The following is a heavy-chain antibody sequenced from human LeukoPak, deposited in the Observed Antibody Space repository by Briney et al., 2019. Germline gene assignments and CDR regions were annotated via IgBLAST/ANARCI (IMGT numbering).Heavy chain of an antibody. Sequence: ASVKVSCKASGYTFTSYYMHWVRQAPGQGLEWMGIINPSGGSTSYAQKFQGRVTMTRDMSTSTVYMELSSLRSDDTAVYYCARGDSSGWSLKNNLLDYWGQGTLVTVTS. CDR1: GYTFTSYY. CDR3: ARGDSSGWSLKNNLLDY. CDR2: INPSGGST. J-gene: IGHJ4*02. D-gene: IGHD6-19*01. V-gene: IGHV1-46*01.